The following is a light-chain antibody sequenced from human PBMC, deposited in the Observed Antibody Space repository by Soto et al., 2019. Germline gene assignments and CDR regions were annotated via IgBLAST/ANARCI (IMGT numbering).Light chain of an antibody. V-gene: IGLV1-51*01. CDR3: GTWDSSLSAGV. CDR1: SSNIGSNY. J-gene: IGLJ2*01. Sequence: QSVLTQPPSVSAAPGQKVTISCSGSSSNIGSNYVCWYRQLPGTAPKLLIYDNNKRPSGIPDRFSGSKSGTSATLGITGLQTGDEADYYCGTWDSSLSAGVFGGGTQLTVL. CDR2: DNN.